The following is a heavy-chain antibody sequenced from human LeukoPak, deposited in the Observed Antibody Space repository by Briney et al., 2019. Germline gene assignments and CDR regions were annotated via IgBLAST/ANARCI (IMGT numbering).Heavy chain of an antibody. D-gene: IGHD3-3*01. Sequence: ASVKVSCKASGYTFTSYGINWVRQAPGQGLEWMGWISAYNGNTNYAQKFQGRVTITADKSTSTAYMELSSLRSEDTAVYYCARDQITIFGVVIMVGDYWGQGTLVTVSS. CDR2: ISAYNGNT. V-gene: IGHV1-18*01. CDR1: GYTFTSYG. CDR3: ARDQITIFGVVIMVGDY. J-gene: IGHJ4*02.